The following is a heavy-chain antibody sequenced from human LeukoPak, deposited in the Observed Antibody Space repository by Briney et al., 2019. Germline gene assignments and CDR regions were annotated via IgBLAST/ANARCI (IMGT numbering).Heavy chain of an antibody. CDR1: GFTFNGSA. V-gene: IGHV3-73*01. Sequence: GGSLRLSCATSGFTFNGSALHWVRQASGQGLEWVGRIRSKAHRYATAYAASVKGRFTVSRDDSKSMAYLQMNSLKTEDTAIYYCTRRHYGDYVVDNWGQGTLVTVSS. CDR2: IRSKAHRYAT. J-gene: IGHJ4*02. CDR3: TRRHYGDYVVDN. D-gene: IGHD4-17*01.